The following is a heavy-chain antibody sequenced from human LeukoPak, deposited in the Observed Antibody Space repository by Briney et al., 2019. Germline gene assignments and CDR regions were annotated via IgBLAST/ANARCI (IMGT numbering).Heavy chain of an antibody. D-gene: IGHD3-22*01. Sequence: GASVKVSCKASGYTFTSYAMNWVRQAPGQGLEWMGWINTNTGNPTYAQGFTGRFVFSLDTSVSTAYLQISSLKAEDTAVYYCARDYYDSSGYYYYLYYYYYMDVWGKGTSVTVSS. CDR3: ARDYYDSSGYYYYLYYYYYMDV. V-gene: IGHV7-4-1*02. J-gene: IGHJ6*03. CDR1: GYTFTSYA. CDR2: INTNTGNP.